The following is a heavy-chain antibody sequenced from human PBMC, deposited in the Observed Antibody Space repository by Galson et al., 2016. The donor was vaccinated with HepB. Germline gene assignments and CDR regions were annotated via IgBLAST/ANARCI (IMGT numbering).Heavy chain of an antibody. CDR1: GYSFTSYC. D-gene: IGHD5-24*01. J-gene: IGHJ3*02. Sequence: QSGAEVKKPGESLRISCKGSGYSFTSYCISWVRQMPGKGLEWMGRIDPSDSYTNYSPSFQGHVTISAYKSISTAYLQWSSLKASDTAMYYCARHSQERWLQLIKVDAFDIWGQGTMVTVSS. CDR2: IDPSDSYT. CDR3: ARHSQERWLQLIKVDAFDI. V-gene: IGHV5-10-1*01.